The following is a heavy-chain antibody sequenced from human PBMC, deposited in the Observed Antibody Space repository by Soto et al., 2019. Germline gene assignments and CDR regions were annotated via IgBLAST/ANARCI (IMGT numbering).Heavy chain of an antibody. V-gene: IGHV2-70*01. J-gene: IGHJ6*02. CDR2: IEWYDDK. CDR3: ARIYDFGGMDV. CDR1: GVSLSTSGMC. D-gene: IGHD3-3*01. Sequence: GPTLANPTQTLRLTCTFSGVSLSTSGMCVSWIRQPPGKALEWLALIEWYDDKYYSTSLKTRLTISKDTSKNQVVLTMTNMAPVDTATYYCARIYDFGGMDVWGQGTTVTVYS.